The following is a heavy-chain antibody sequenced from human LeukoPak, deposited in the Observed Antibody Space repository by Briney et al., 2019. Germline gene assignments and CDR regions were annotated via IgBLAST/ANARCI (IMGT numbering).Heavy chain of an antibody. Sequence: SDTLSLTCAVSGYSISSNNWWAWIRQSPGKGLEWIGYIYYSGSTYYNPYNPSLTSRVTMSVDTSKNQFSLKLDSVTEIDTAMYYCARNQAVAANRGAFDIWGQGTMVTVSS. CDR1: GYSISSNNW. D-gene: IGHD6-19*01. J-gene: IGHJ3*02. CDR3: ARNQAVAANRGAFDI. CDR2: IYYSGST. V-gene: IGHV4-28*01.